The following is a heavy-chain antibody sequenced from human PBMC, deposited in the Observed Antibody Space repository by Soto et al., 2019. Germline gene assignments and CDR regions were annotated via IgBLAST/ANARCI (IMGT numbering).Heavy chain of an antibody. D-gene: IGHD4-17*01. CDR1: GFTFSSYA. J-gene: IGHJ4*02. V-gene: IGHV3-23*01. CDR2: ISSSGGST. CDR3: AKRLNGDSGPFDY. Sequence: EVQLLESGGVLVQPGGSLRLSCSASGFTFSSYAMNWVRQAPGKGLEWVSAISSSGGSTYYADSVKGRFTISRDNSKNTLYLQRSSLRAEDTAVYYCAKRLNGDSGPFDYWGQGTLVTVSS.